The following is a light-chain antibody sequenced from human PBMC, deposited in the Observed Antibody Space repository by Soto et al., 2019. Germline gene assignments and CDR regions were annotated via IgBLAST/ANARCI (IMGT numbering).Light chain of an antibody. V-gene: IGKV1-5*01. Sequence: DIQMTQSPSTLSASIGDRVTITCRASQTINNWLAWYQQKQGKAPNLLIYHASTLATGSPSRFSGSAFGTEFTLTISSLQPDDFATYYCQHYNSYPWTFGQGTKVEIK. CDR2: HAS. CDR1: QTINNW. CDR3: QHYNSYPWT. J-gene: IGKJ1*01.